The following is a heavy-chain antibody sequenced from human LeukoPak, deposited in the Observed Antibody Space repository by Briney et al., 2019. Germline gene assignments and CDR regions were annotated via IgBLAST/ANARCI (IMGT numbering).Heavy chain of an antibody. Sequence: SVKVSCKASGYTFTGYYMHWVRQAPGQGLEWMGGIIPIFGTANYAQKFQGRVTITADESTSTAYMELSSLRSEDTAVYYCARAIRDFWSGYPLSEDYYYMDVWGKGTTVTVSS. V-gene: IGHV1-69*13. D-gene: IGHD3-3*01. CDR3: ARAIRDFWSGYPLSEDYYYMDV. J-gene: IGHJ6*03. CDR1: GYTFTGYY. CDR2: IIPIFGTA.